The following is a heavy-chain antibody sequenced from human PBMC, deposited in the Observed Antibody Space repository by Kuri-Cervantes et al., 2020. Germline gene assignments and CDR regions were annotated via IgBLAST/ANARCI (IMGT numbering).Heavy chain of an antibody. CDR1: GYSISSGYY. J-gene: IGHJ6*03. Sequence: SETLSLTCAVSGYSISSGYYWGWIRQPPGKGLEWIGSIYHSGSTYYNPSLKSRVTISVDTSKNQFSLQLSSVTAADTAVYYCARGGGYSYGSYYYYYMDVWGKGTTVTVSS. V-gene: IGHV4-38-2*01. D-gene: IGHD5-18*01. CDR3: ARGGGYSYGSYYYYYMDV. CDR2: IYHSGST.